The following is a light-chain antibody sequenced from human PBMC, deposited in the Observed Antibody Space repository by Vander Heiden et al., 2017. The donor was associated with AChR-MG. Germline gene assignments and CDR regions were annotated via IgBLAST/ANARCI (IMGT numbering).Light chain of an antibody. J-gene: IGLJ1*01. V-gene: IGLV1-44*01. Sequence: QSVLTQPPSESGTPGQRVTISLSGSSSNIGSNTVNWYQQLPGTAPKLLIYSNNQRPSGVPDRFSGSKSGTSASLAISGLQSEDEADYYCAAWDDSLNGYVFGTGTKVTVL. CDR3: AAWDDSLNGYV. CDR2: SNN. CDR1: SSNIGSNT.